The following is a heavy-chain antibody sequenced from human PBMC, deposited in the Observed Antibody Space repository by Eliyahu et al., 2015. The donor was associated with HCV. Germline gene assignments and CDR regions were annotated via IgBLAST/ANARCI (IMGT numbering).Heavy chain of an antibody. CDR1: GYTFASNG. CDR3: ARDLGATLIRGAADY. Sequence: QVQLVQSGAEVRKPGASVKVSCKASGYTFASNGISWVRQAPGQGLEWMGWISGYHGNVNYAQKFQGRVTMTTDTSTRTAFMDLRSLRSDDTAVYYCARDLGATLIRGAADYWGQGTLVTVSS. D-gene: IGHD3-10*01. J-gene: IGHJ4*02. CDR2: ISGYHGNV. V-gene: IGHV1-18*01.